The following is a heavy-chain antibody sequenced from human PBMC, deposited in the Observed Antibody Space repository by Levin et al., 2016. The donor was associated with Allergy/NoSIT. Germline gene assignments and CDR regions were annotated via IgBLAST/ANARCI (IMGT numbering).Heavy chain of an antibody. CDR1: GFTFSSYG. CDR2: IWSDGSNK. D-gene: IGHD4-17*01. V-gene: IGHV3-33*01. Sequence: GGPLRLSCAASGFTFSSYGMNWVRQAPGKGLEWVAVIWSDGSNKYYADSVKGRFTISRDNSKNTLYLQMNSLRAEDTAVYYCARVQIESDYGDYESYYYGMDVWGQGTTVTVSS. J-gene: IGHJ6*02. CDR3: ARVQIESDYGDYESYYYGMDV.